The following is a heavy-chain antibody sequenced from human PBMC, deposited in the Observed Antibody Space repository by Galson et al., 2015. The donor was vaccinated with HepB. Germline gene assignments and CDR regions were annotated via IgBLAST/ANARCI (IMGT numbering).Heavy chain of an antibody. J-gene: IGHJ3*02. Sequence: SVKVSCKASGYTFTGYYMHWVRQAPGQGLEWMGWINPNSGGTNYAQKFQGRVTMTRDTSISTAYMELSRLRSDDTAVYYCARVRDYGDHNLPGIWGQGTMVTVSS. CDR2: INPNSGGT. CDR3: ARVRDYGDHNLPGI. D-gene: IGHD4-17*01. V-gene: IGHV1-2*02. CDR1: GYTFTGYY.